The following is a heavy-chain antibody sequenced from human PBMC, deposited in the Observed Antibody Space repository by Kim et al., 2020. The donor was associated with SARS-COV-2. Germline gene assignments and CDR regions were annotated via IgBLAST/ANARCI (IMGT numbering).Heavy chain of an antibody. D-gene: IGHD3-10*01. J-gene: IGHJ4*02. V-gene: IGHV3-33*01. CDR1: GFTFSNYG. CDR2: ICSDGSKK. CDR3: ARLGSGTYGPLDY. Sequence: GGSLILSCTPSGFTFSNYGMHWVRQYPGKGLEWVAIICSDGSKKYYRDSVKGRFTISRDNSKNSLYLQMNSLRAEDTAMYYCARLGSGTYGPLDYWGQGVLVSVSS.